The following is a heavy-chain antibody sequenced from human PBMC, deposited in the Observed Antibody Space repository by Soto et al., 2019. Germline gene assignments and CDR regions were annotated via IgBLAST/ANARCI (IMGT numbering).Heavy chain of an antibody. D-gene: IGHD2-2*01. Sequence: GASVKVSCKASGGTFSSYAISWVRQAPGQGLEWMGGIIPIFGTANYAQKFQGRVTITADEPTSTAYMELSSLRSEDTAVYYCAREYCSSTSCYWGFYYYYYGMDVWGQGTTVTAP. J-gene: IGHJ6*02. CDR2: IIPIFGTA. V-gene: IGHV1-69*13. CDR3: AREYCSSTSCYWGFYYYYYGMDV. CDR1: GGTFSSYA.